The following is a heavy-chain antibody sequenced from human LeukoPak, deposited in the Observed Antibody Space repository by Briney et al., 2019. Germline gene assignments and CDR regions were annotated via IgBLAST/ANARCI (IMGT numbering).Heavy chain of an antibody. J-gene: IGHJ4*02. CDR1: GFRFTTYW. CDR3: ARDRDSSGWYGYNFDY. Sequence: PGGSLRLSCAASGFRFTTYWMSCLRQAPGKGLEWVANIKEDGSDKYYVDSVRGRFTISRDNAKNSLYLQMSSLRAEDTAVYYCARDRDSSGWYGYNFDYWGQGTLVTASS. CDR2: IKEDGSDK. D-gene: IGHD6-19*01. V-gene: IGHV3-7*03.